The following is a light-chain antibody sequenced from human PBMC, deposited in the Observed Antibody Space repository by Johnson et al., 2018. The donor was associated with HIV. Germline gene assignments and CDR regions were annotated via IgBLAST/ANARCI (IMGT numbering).Light chain of an antibody. J-gene: IGLJ1*01. Sequence: SVLTQPPSVSAAPGQKVTISCSGSSSNIGNNYVSWYQQLPGTAPKLLIYENNKRPSGIPDRFSGSKSGTSATLGITGLQTGDEADYYCGTWDSSLSAYVVGTGTKATVL. CDR1: SSNIGNNY. V-gene: IGLV1-51*02. CDR2: ENN. CDR3: GTWDSSLSAYV.